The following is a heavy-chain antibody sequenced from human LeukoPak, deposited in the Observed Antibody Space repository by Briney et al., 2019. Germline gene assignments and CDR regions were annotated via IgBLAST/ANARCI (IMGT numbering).Heavy chain of an antibody. D-gene: IGHD2-8*01. Sequence: PGGSLRLSCAASGFTFSSYAMSWVRQAPGKGLEWVSAISGSGGSTYYADSVKGRFTISGDNSKNTLYLQMNSLKAEDTAVYYCAKDISVDGDYFDYWGHGTLVTVSS. CDR3: AKDISVDGDYFDY. V-gene: IGHV3-23*01. J-gene: IGHJ4*01. CDR2: ISGSGGST. CDR1: GFTFSSYA.